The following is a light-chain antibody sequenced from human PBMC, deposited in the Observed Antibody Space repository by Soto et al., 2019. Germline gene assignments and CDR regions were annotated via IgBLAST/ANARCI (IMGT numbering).Light chain of an antibody. V-gene: IGKV1-5*03. CDR1: QSISSW. Sequence: DIQMTQSPSTLSASVGDRVTITCRASQSISSWLAWYQQKPGKAPKPLIYKASTLESGVPSRFSGSVSGTDFTLTISRLQPDDVATYYCLQYSSHSWTFGQGTKV. J-gene: IGKJ1*01. CDR2: KAS. CDR3: LQYSSHSWT.